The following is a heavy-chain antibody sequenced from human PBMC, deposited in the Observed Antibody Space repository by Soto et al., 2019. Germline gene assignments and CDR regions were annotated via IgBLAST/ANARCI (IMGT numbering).Heavy chain of an antibody. V-gene: IGHV3-33*01. CDR1: GFTFSSYG. J-gene: IGHJ6*02. D-gene: IGHD2-15*01. CDR2: IWYDGSNK. Sequence: PGGSLRLSCAASGFTFSSYGMHWVRQAPGKGLEWVAVIWYDGSNKYYADSVKGRFTISRDNSKNTLYLQMNSLRAEDTAVYYCARDRWGCSGGSCYGMDVWGQGTTVTVSS. CDR3: ARDRWGCSGGSCYGMDV.